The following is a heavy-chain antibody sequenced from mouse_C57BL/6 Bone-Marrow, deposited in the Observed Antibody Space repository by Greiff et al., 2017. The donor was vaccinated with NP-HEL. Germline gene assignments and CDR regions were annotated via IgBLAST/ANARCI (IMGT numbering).Heavy chain of an antibody. CDR3: ARGPITTVVHCYFDV. D-gene: IGHD1-1*01. CDR1: GYAFSSSW. V-gene: IGHV1-82*01. J-gene: IGHJ1*03. Sequence: VQLQQSGPELVKPGASVKISCKASGYAFSSSWMNWVKQRPGKGLEWIGRIYPGDGDTNYNGKFKGKATLTADKSSSSAYMQLSSLTSEDSAVYFCARGPITTVVHCYFDVWGTGTTVTVSS. CDR2: IYPGDGDT.